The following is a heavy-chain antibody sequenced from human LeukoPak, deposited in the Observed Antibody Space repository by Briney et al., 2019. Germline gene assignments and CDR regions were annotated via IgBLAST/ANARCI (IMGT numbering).Heavy chain of an antibody. J-gene: IGHJ4*02. Sequence: PGGSLRLSCAASGFTFSSYSMNWVRQAPGKRLEGVSSISSSSSYIYYADSVKGRFTISRDNAKNSLYLQMNSLRAEDTAVYYCAREERGYYDSSGYIDYWGQGTLVTVSS. CDR1: GFTFSSYS. CDR2: ISSSSSYI. V-gene: IGHV3-21*01. D-gene: IGHD3-22*01. CDR3: AREERGYYDSSGYIDY.